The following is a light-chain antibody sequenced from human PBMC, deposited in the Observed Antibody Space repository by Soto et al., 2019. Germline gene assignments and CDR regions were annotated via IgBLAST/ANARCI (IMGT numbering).Light chain of an antibody. Sequence: SYELTQPPSVSVAPGETARISCGGNNIGSKSVHWCQQKPGQAPVSVIYYDNDRPSGIPERFSGSNSGNTATLTISRVEAWDEADYFCQVWDSSSQHYVFGTGTKLTVL. CDR1: NIGSKS. J-gene: IGLJ1*01. V-gene: IGLV3-21*04. CDR2: YDN. CDR3: QVWDSSSQHYV.